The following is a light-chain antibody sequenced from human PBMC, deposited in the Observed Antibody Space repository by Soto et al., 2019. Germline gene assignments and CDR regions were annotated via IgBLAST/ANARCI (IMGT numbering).Light chain of an antibody. J-gene: IGKJ3*01. CDR2: KAS. CDR3: QHYNSYSEFS. V-gene: IGKV1-5*03. CDR1: QSINSW. Sequence: DIQMTQSPSTLSASIGDRVTITCRASQSINSWLAWYQQKPGKAPKLLIHKASTLESGVPSRFSGSGSGTEFTLTISCLQPDDFATYYCQHYNSYSEFSFGTGTRWIS.